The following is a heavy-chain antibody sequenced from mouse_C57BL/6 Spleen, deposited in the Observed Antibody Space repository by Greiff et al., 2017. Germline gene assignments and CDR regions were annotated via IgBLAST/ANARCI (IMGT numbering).Heavy chain of an antibody. CDR3: ARLTDRFAY. CDR1: GYTFTSYG. CDR2: IYPRSGNT. V-gene: IGHV1-81*01. J-gene: IGHJ3*01. Sequence: VQLQESGAELARPGASVKLSCKASGYTFTSYGISWVKQRTGQGLEWIGEIYPRSGNTYYNEKFKGKATLTADKSSSTAYMELRSLTSEDSAVYFCARLTDRFAYWGQGTLVTVSA.